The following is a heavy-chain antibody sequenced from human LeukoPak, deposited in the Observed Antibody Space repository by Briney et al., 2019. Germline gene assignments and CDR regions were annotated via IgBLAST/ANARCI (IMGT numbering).Heavy chain of an antibody. CDR3: AKSIPTIAVAVSTRQ. J-gene: IGHJ4*02. V-gene: IGHV3-7*01. D-gene: IGHD6-19*01. CDR2: VNQGGTQK. CDR1: GFNFSSQW. Sequence: PGGSLRLSCAASGFNFSSQWMSWVRQAPGKGLEWVANVNQGGTQKYYVDSVKGRFTISRDNAENSLYLQMNSLRAEDTAVYYCAKSIPTIAVAVSTRQWGQGTLVTVSS.